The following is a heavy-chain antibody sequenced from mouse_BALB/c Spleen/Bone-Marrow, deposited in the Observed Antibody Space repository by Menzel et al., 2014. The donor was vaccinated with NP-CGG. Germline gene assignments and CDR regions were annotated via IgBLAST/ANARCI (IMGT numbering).Heavy chain of an antibody. CDR2: IYPGNSDT. V-gene: IGHV1-5*01. D-gene: IGHD1-2*01. Sequence: EVQGVESGTVLARPGASVKMSCKASGYSFTSYWMHWVKERPGQGLEWIGAIYPGNSDTSYNQKFKGKAKLTAVTSASTAYMELSSLTNEDSAVYYCARGLRRCFDVWGAGTTVTVSS. J-gene: IGHJ1*01. CDR3: ARGLRRCFDV. CDR1: GYSFTSYW.